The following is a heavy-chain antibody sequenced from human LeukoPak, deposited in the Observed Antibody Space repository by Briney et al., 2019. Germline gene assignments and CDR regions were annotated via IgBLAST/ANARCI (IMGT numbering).Heavy chain of an antibody. CDR3: AKDPNGDYVGAFDS. Sequence: GGSLRLSCAASGFTFSAYAVIWVRQAPGKGLEWDSAISASGDYTHYADSVKGWFDISRDNSKNTVYLRMSSLRAEDAALYYCAKDPNGDYVGAFDSWGQGTTVIVSS. D-gene: IGHD4-17*01. CDR2: ISASGDYT. V-gene: IGHV3-23*01. CDR1: GFTFSAYA. J-gene: IGHJ3*02.